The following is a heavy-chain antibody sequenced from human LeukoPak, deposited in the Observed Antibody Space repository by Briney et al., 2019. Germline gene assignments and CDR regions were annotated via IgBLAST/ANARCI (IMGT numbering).Heavy chain of an antibody. CDR2: ISSSSSYI. CDR3: AKGGFDP. J-gene: IGHJ5*02. CDR1: GFTFSSYA. Sequence: GGSLRLSCAASGFTFSSYAMSWVRQAPGQGLEWVSSISSSSSYIYYADSVKGRFTISRDNAKNTLYLQMNSLRAEDTALYYCAKGGFDPWGQGTLVTVSS. V-gene: IGHV3-21*04.